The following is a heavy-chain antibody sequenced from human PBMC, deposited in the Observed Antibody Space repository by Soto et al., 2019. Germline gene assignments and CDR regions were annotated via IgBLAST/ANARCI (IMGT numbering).Heavy chain of an antibody. V-gene: IGHV4-34*01. CDR2: INHSGST. CDR3: ASQYRELVRGVMPPDY. J-gene: IGHJ4*02. CDR1: GGSFSGYY. Sequence: SETLSLTCAVYGGSFSGYYWSWIRQPPGKGLEWIGEINHSGSTNYNPSLKSRVTISVDTSKNQFSLKLSSVTAADTAVYYCASQYRELVRGVMPPDYWGQGTLVTVSS. D-gene: IGHD3-10*01.